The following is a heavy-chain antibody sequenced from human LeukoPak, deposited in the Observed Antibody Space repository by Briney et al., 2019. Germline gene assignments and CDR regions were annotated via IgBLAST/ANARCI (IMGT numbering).Heavy chain of an antibody. V-gene: IGHV7-4-1*02. D-gene: IGHD2-15*01. CDR3: ARELAATPGYYDDY. CDR2: INTNTGNP. CDR1: GYTFTGYY. Sequence: GASVKVSCKASGYTFTGYYMHWVRQAPGQGLEWMGWINTNTGNPTYAQGFTGRFVFSLDTSVSTAYLQISSLKAEDTAVYYCARELAATPGYYDDYWGQGTLVTVSS. J-gene: IGHJ4*02.